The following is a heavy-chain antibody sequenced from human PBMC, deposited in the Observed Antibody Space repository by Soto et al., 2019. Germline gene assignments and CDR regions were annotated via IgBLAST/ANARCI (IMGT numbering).Heavy chain of an antibody. CDR2: ISYDGSNK. CDR3: ARLRDAFDI. V-gene: IGHV3-30*04. D-gene: IGHD4-17*01. J-gene: IGHJ3*02. CDR1: TFTFSSYA. Sequence: QVQLVQSGGGVVQPGRSLRLSCAASTFTFSSYAMHWFRQAPGKGPEWVAVISYDGSNKYYADTVKGRFTISRDNSENTLWLQLNSLRPEDTAMYYCARLRDAFDIWGQGTMVTVS.